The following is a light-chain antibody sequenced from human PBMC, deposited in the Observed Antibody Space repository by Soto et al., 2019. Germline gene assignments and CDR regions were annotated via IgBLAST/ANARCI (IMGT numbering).Light chain of an antibody. J-gene: IGKJ1*01. CDR1: QSVSNS. Sequence: EIVLTQSPATLSLSPGERLTLSCRASQSVSNSLAWYQQKPGQPPRLLIYDVSNRATGIPARFSGSGSGTDFTLTITSLEPEDFAVYFCHQRYNWPRVTFGQGTKVDIK. CDR2: DVS. V-gene: IGKV3-11*01. CDR3: HQRYNWPRVT.